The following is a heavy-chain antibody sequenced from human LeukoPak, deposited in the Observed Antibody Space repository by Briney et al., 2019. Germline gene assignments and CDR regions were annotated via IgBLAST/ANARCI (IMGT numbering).Heavy chain of an antibody. CDR2: IIPILGIA. V-gene: IGHV1-69*04. CDR3: ATKLLDSSGYYPLY. CDR1: GGTFSSYA. D-gene: IGHD3-22*01. Sequence: SVKVSCKASGGTFSSYAISWVRQAPGQGLEWMGRIIPILGIANYAQKFQGRVTITADKSTSTAYMELSSLRSEDTAVYYCATKLLDSSGYYPLYWGQGTLVTVSS. J-gene: IGHJ4*02.